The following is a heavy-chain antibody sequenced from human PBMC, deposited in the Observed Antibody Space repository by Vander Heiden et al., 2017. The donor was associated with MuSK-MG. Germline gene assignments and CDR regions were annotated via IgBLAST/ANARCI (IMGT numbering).Heavy chain of an antibody. CDR3: GRVPQISRDSLLYGHYSGY. V-gene: IGHV1-18*01. J-gene: IGHJ4*02. D-gene: IGHD1-26*01. CDR2: ISGYNGDT. CDR1: GYSFRTYG. Sequence: QVQLVQSGAEVKKPGASVKVSCKASGYSFRTYGITWVRQAPGQGLEWMGWISGYNGDTNYAQKLQGRVTMTTDTSTSTAYMELRSLRSDDTAVYYCGRVPQISRDSLLYGHYSGYWGQGTLVTVSS.